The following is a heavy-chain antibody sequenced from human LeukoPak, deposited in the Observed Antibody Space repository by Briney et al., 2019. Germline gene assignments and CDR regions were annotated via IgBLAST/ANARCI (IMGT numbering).Heavy chain of an antibody. CDR3: AKDRPNYHESNGHYYRLNGDS. Sequence: PGGSLGLSCVACGFTFNIYSMRWVREARGKGLEWVSSMSSSGDATFYAASVTDRFTISRDNSKSTLYLQMSRLRVEDTAVYYCAKDRPNYHESNGHYYRLNGDSWGQGTLVTVSS. D-gene: IGHD3-22*01. CDR2: MSSSGDAT. J-gene: IGHJ5*01. CDR1: GFTFNIYS. V-gene: IGHV3-23*01.